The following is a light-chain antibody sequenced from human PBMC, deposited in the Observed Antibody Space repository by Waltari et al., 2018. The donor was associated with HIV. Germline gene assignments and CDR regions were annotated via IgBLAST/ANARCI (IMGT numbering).Light chain of an antibody. CDR1: SSDIGDYDY. CDR3: SSYGGNSNVI. V-gene: IGLV2-8*01. Sequence: QSALTQPPSASGSPGQSVTIPCPGHSSDIGDYDYVPWYQHQPGEAPKLLIYEVLNRPSGVPHRFSGSKSGNTASLTVSGLQAEDEADYYCSSYGGNSNVIFGGGTKLTVL. CDR2: EVL. J-gene: IGLJ2*01.